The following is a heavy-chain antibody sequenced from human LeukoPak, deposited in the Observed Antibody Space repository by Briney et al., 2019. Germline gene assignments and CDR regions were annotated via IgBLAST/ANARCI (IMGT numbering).Heavy chain of an antibody. J-gene: IGHJ5*02. V-gene: IGHV1-2*02. CDR1: GYTFTGYY. CDR2: INPNSGGT. CDR3: ARRGITMVRGVKVHSWFDP. D-gene: IGHD3-10*01. Sequence: ASVKVSCKASGYTFTGYYMHWVRQAPGQGLEWMGWINPNSGGTNYAQKFQGRVTMTRDTSISTAYMELSRLRSDGTAVYYCARRGITMVRGVKVHSWFDPWGQGTLVTVSS.